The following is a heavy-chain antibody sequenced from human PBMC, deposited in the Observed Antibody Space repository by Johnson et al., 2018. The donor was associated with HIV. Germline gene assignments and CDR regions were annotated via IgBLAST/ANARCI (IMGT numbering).Heavy chain of an antibody. CDR1: GFTVSSNY. Sequence: VQLVESGGGVVQPGGSLRLSCAASGFTVSSNYMSWVRQAPGKGLEWVSVIYSGGSTYYADSVKGRFTISRDNSKNTLYLQMNSLRAEDTAVYYCARTITKSAFDIWGQGTMVTVSS. CDR3: ARTITKSAFDI. J-gene: IGHJ3*02. V-gene: IGHV3-53*01. CDR2: IYSGGST. D-gene: IGHD3-10*01.